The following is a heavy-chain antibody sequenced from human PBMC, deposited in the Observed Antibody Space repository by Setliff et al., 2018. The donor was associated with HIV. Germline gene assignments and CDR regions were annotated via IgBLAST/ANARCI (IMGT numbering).Heavy chain of an antibody. V-gene: IGHV4-59*11. CDR1: GGSISSHY. CDR3: ASPLGSGSDDASDI. D-gene: IGHD3-10*01. CDR2: IYYSGST. J-gene: IGHJ3*02. Sequence: SETLSLTCTVSGGSISSHYWSWIRQPPGKGLEWIGYIYYSGSTNYNPSLKSRVTISVDTSKNQFSLKLSSVTAADTAVYYCASPLGSGSDDASDIWGQGTMVTVSS.